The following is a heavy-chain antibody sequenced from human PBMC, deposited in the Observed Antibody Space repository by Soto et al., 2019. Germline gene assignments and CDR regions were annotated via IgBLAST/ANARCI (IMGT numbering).Heavy chain of an antibody. D-gene: IGHD4-17*01. J-gene: IGHJ4*02. Sequence: ASVKVSCKASGYTFSAYYIHWVRPAPGQGLEWLGCINPKSGGKSNAQQFQGRVTMTRDTSISTASMEVSRLAFDDTAVYYCGRDDYGCQSDKFLDYRGQGTLVTLSS. CDR1: GYTFSAYY. CDR2: INPKSGGK. V-gene: IGHV1-2*02. CDR3: GRDDYGCQSDKFLDY.